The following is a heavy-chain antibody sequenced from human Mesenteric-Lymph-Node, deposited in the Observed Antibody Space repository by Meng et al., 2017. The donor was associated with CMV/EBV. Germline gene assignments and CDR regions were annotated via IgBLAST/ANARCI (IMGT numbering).Heavy chain of an antibody. CDR1: GGSFSGYY. CDR3: ARHQRWLKSEGGFNY. J-gene: IGHJ4*02. Sequence: QVQLQPWGAGLLKPSETPSLPCAVYGGSFSGYYWSWIRQPPGKGLEWIGEINHSGSTNYNPSLKSRVTISVDTSKNQFSLKLSSVTAADTAVYYCARHQRWLKSEGGFNYWGQGALVTVSS. D-gene: IGHD4-23*01. V-gene: IGHV4-34*01. CDR2: INHSGST.